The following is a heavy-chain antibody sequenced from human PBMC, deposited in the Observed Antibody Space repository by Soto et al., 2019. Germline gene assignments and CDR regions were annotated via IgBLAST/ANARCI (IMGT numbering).Heavy chain of an antibody. CDR3: AKDDRNRYSSSQLPDY. Sequence: VGSLRLSCAASGFTFSSYAMSWVRQAPGKGLEWVSAISGSGGSTYYADSVKGRFTISRDNSKNTLYLQMNSLRAEDTAVYYCAKDDRNRYSSSQLPDYWGQGTLVTVSS. V-gene: IGHV3-23*01. J-gene: IGHJ4*02. CDR2: ISGSGGST. CDR1: GFTFSSYA. D-gene: IGHD6-19*01.